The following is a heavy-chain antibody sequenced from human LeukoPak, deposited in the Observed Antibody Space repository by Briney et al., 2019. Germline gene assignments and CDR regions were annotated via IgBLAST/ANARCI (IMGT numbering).Heavy chain of an antibody. Sequence: GESLKISCKGSGYSFTSYWIGWVRQMPGKGLEWMGMIYPGDSDTRYSPSFQGQVTISADKSISTAYLQWSSLKASDTAMYYCARHSAMVPYYYYYMDVWGKGTTVTVSS. D-gene: IGHD5-18*01. CDR3: ARHSAMVPYYYYYMDV. J-gene: IGHJ6*03. CDR1: GYSFTSYW. CDR2: IYPGDSDT. V-gene: IGHV5-51*01.